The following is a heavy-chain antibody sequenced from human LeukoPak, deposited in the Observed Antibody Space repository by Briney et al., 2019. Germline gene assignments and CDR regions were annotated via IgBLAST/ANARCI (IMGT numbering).Heavy chain of an antibody. CDR2: IYYSGST. CDR3: ARVRMYYYDSSGYRDY. Sequence: SETLSLTCTVSGGSISSSSYYWGWIRQPPGKGLEWIGSIYYSGSTYYNPSLKSRVTISVDTSKNQFSLKLSSVTAADTAVYYCARVRMYYYDSSGYRDYWGQGTLVTVSS. D-gene: IGHD3-22*01. J-gene: IGHJ4*02. V-gene: IGHV4-39*07. CDR1: GGSISSSSYY.